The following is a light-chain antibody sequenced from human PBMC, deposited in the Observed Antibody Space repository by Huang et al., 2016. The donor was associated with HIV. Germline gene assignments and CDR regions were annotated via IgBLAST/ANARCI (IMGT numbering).Light chain of an antibody. Sequence: DIQMTQSPSSLSASVGDRVTITCQASPDISNYLNWYQQKPGKAPKLLIYDSSNLETGVPSRFSGSGAGTDFSFTISSLQPEDIATYYCQQYDGSLTFGGGTKVEV. V-gene: IGKV1-33*01. CDR1: PDISNY. J-gene: IGKJ4*01. CDR2: DSS. CDR3: QQYDGSLT.